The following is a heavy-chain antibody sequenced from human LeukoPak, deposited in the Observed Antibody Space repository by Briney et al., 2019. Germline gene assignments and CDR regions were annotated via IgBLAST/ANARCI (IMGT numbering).Heavy chain of an antibody. J-gene: IGHJ6*03. D-gene: IGHD4-11*01. CDR2: INPSGGST. V-gene: IGHV1-46*01. Sequence: ASVKVSCKASGYTFTSYYMHWVRQAPGQGLEWMGIINPSGGSTSYAQKFQGRVTISVDTSKNQFSLKLSSVTAADTAVYYCARVNSVGYYYYMDVWGKGTTVTVSS. CDR3: ARVNSVGYYYYMDV. CDR1: GYTFTSYY.